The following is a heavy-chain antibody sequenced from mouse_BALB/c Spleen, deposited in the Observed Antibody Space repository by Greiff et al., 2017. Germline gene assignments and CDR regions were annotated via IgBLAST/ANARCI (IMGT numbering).Heavy chain of an antibody. J-gene: IGHJ2*01. CDR2: ISSGGGST. V-gene: IGHV5-12-1*01. CDR1: GFAFSSYD. D-gene: IGHD1-1*01. Sequence: EVKVQESGGGLVKPGGSLKLSCAASGFAFSSYDMSWVRQTPEKRLEWVAYISSGGGSTYYPDTVKGRFTISRDNAKNTLYLQMSSLKSEDTAMYYCARHGSYGSSPYYFDYWGQGTTLTVSS. CDR3: ARHGSYGSSPYYFDY.